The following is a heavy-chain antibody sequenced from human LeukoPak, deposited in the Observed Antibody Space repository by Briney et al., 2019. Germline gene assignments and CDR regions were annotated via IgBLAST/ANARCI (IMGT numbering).Heavy chain of an antibody. Sequence: GASVKVSCKASGYTFTSYYMHWVRQAPGQGLEWMGIINPSGGSTSYAQKFQGRVTMTRDTSTSTVYMELSSLRSEDTAVYYCTREATNYGFFDYWGQGTLVTVSS. CDR1: GYTFTSYY. J-gene: IGHJ4*02. V-gene: IGHV1-46*01. D-gene: IGHD4-17*01. CDR3: TREATNYGFFDY. CDR2: INPSGGST.